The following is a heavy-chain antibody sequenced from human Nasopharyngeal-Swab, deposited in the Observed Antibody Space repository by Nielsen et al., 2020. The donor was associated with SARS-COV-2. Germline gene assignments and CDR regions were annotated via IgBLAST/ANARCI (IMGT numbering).Heavy chain of an antibody. J-gene: IGHJ4*02. V-gene: IGHV3-23*01. CDR2: IVGSGDNSGSGGST. CDR1: GYSFRTYG. Sequence: GESLKISCVASGYSFRTYGMSWVRQAPGKGLEWVAAIVGSGDNSGSGGSTYYADSVKGRFTISRDNSKNTLSVQMNSLRAEDTAVYYCAKDLRGPYFFWGQGTLVTVSS. D-gene: IGHD2/OR15-2a*01. CDR3: AKDLRGPYFF.